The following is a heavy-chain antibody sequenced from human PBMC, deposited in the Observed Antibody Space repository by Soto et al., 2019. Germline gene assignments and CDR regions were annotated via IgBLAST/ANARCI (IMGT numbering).Heavy chain of an antibody. CDR1: GFPFSDYY. D-gene: IGHD2-21*01. CDR2: ISPKSTYR. J-gene: IGHJ4*02. V-gene: IGHV3-11*06. Sequence: GGSLRLSCATSGFPFSDYYMSWIRQAPGKGLEWLSHISPKSTYRNYADSVKGRFTISRDNTKSSLFLQMTSLGVEDTAVYYCARGGGGGLFEHWGQGVLVTVSS. CDR3: ARGGGGGLFEH.